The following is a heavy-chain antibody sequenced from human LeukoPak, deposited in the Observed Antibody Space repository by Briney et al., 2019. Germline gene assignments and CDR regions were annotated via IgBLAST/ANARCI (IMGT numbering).Heavy chain of an antibody. J-gene: IGHJ6*02. CDR1: GYSFASYC. CDR3: VIQYYSDNNRGMDV. V-gene: IGHV5-51*01. D-gene: IGHD3-22*01. CDR2: LFPGDSDT. Sequence: GGSLKISCNGSGYSFASYCIGWVRQMPRQGLGWMGILFPGDSDTIYSTYSQGQVTTSSAETISTAYFLWISLKASDTAMYYCVIQYYSDNNRGMDVGGQGTTVTVSS.